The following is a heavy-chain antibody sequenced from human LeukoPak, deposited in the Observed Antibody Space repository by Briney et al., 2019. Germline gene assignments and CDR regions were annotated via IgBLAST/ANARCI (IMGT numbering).Heavy chain of an antibody. D-gene: IGHD1-14*01. CDR1: GYTFTSYW. J-gene: IGHJ4*02. CDR2: IYPGDSDT. V-gene: IGHV5-51*01. CDR3: ARQSWVTGYFDY. Sequence: GESLKISCKGSGYTFTSYWIGWVRQMPGKGLEWTGIIYPGDSDTKYSPSFQGQVTISADKSISTAYLQWSSLKASDTAMYYCARQSWVTGYFDYWGQGTLVTVSS.